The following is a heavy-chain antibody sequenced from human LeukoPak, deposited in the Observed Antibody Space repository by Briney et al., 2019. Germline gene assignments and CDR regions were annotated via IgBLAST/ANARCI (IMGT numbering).Heavy chain of an antibody. D-gene: IGHD3-22*01. V-gene: IGHV3-23*01. J-gene: IGHJ6*02. CDR3: ARILLPFITPYYYGMDL. CDR1: GFTFSNYA. Sequence: GGSLRLSCAASGFTFSNYAMSWVRQAPGKGLEYVSAISNSGAATYYAASVKGRFTISRDNSRNTLYLQMNSLRAEDTAIFYCARILLPFITPYYYGMDLWGQGTTVTVSS. CDR2: ISNSGAAT.